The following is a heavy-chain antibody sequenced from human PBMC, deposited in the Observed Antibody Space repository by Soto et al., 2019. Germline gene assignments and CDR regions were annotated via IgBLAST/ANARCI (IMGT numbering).Heavy chain of an antibody. CDR2: ISDTGGST. Sequence: EVQLLESGGGLVQPGGSLILSCAASGFTFSNYDMSWVRQAPGKGLEWVSDISDTGGSTHYADSVKGRFTVSRDNSKNTVYLQMSSLRAEDTALYFCAKPHYHVWSGFSPFGGMDVWGQGTTVTVSS. J-gene: IGHJ6*02. CDR1: GFTFSNYD. CDR3: AKPHYHVWSGFSPFGGMDV. V-gene: IGHV3-23*01. D-gene: IGHD3-3*01.